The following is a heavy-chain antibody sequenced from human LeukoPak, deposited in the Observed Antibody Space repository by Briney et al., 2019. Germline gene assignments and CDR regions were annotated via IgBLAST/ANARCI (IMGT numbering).Heavy chain of an antibody. CDR2: ISAYNGNT. CDR1: GYTFTSYG. Sequence: ASVKVSCKASGYTFTSYGISWVRQAPGQGLEWMGWISAYNGNTNYAQKLQGRVTMTTDTSTSTAYMELRSLRSDDTAVYYCARDALRPGGVTAPFDYWGQGTLVTVSS. D-gene: IGHD2-21*02. J-gene: IGHJ4*02. CDR3: ARDALRPGGVTAPFDY. V-gene: IGHV1-18*01.